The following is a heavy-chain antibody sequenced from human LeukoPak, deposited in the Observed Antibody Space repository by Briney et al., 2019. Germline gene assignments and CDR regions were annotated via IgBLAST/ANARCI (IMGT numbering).Heavy chain of an antibody. V-gene: IGHV3-48*03. CDR1: GFTFSSYE. CDR2: ISSSGSTI. CDR3: ARDRRTNWFDP. J-gene: IGHJ5*02. Sequence: GGSLRLSCAASGFTFSSYEMNWVRQAPGKGLEWVSYISSSGSTIYYADSVKGRFTISRDNAKNSLYLQMNSLRAEDTAVYYCARDRRTNWFDPWGQGTPVTVSS.